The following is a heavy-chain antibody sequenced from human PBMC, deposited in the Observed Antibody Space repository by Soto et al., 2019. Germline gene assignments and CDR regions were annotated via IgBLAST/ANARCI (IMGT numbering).Heavy chain of an antibody. V-gene: IGHV4-34*01. CDR3: ARRPLGYFDY. D-gene: IGHD6-13*01. CDR1: GGSFSDYI. CDR2: FWSTGAT. Sequence: TSETLSLTCDVYGGSFSDYIWTWLRQSPGKGLEWIGCFWSTGATYYNPSLKGRLTISLDTSKNQFSLNLNFVTAADTAVYFCARRPLGYFDYWGRGTQVTVSS. J-gene: IGHJ4*02.